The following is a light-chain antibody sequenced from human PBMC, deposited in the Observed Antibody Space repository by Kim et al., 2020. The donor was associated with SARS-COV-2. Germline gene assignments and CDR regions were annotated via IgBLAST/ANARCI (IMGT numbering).Light chain of an antibody. J-gene: IGLJ2*01. CDR2: EDD. CDR1: SGSIDDNY. V-gene: IGLV6-57*03. Sequence: GKKGAIACTRSSGSIDDNYVQWYQQRPGGVPTTVIYEDDQRPSGVSDRFSGSIDNSSNSASLTISGLRTEDEAEYYCQSYNRDNVLFGGGTQLTVL. CDR3: QSYNRDNVL.